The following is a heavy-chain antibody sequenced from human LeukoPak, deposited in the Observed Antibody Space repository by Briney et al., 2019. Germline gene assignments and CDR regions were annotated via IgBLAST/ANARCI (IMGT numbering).Heavy chain of an antibody. CDR1: GFTFSSYA. J-gene: IGHJ4*02. D-gene: IGHD3-3*01. CDR2: ISGSGGST. V-gene: IGHV3-23*01. Sequence: GGSLRLSCAASGFTFSSYAMSWVRQAPGKGLEWVSAISGSGGSTYYADSVKGRFTISRDNSKNTLYLQMNSLRAEDTAAYYCAKDHYDFWSGYSYLFDYWGQGTLVTVSS. CDR3: AKDHYDFWSGYSYLFDY.